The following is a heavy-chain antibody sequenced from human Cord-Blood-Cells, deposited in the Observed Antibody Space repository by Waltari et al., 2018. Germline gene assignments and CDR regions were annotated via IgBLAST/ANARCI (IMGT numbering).Heavy chain of an antibody. CDR3: ARGGGYDILTGYYYYYGMDV. V-gene: IGHV4-34*01. J-gene: IGHJ6*02. Sequence: QVQLQQRGAGLLKPSGTLSLTCAVYGGSFSGYYWTWIRQPPEKGLEWIGEINHSGRTNYNPSLKSRVTISVDTSKNQFSVKLSSVTAADTAVYYCARGGGYDILTGYYYYYGMDVWGQGTTVTVSS. D-gene: IGHD3-9*01. CDR1: GGSFSGYY. CDR2: INHSGRT.